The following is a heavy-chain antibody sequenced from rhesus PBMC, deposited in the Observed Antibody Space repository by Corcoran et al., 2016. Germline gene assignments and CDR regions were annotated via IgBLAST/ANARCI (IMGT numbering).Heavy chain of an antibody. V-gene: IGHV4-106*01. D-gene: IGHD3-3*01. J-gene: IGHJ4*01. CDR3: AERRGQFLEWSHYDN. CDR2: IFGSGGGT. Sequence: QVQLQESGPGLVKPSATLSLTCAVSGGAISDDSYWSGTRQPPRKGLEWIGYIFGSGGGTNYSPSLINRVSISIDTSKNQFSLRLSSVTAADTALYYCAERRGQFLEWSHYDNWGQGVLVTVSS. CDR1: GGAISDDSY.